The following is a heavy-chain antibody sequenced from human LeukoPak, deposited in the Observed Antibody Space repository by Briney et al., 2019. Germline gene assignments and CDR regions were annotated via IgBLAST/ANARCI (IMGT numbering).Heavy chain of an antibody. CDR1: GYTFTSYG. V-gene: IGHV1-18*01. J-gene: IGHJ5*02. CDR3: ARDWLYDSSSPGNWFDP. D-gene: IGHD3-22*01. Sequence: ASVKVSCKASGYTFTSYGISWVRQAPGQGLEWMGWISAYNGNTNYAQKLQGRVTMTTDTSTSTAYMELRSLRSDDTAVYYCARDWLYDSSSPGNWFDPWGQGTLVTVSS. CDR2: ISAYNGNT.